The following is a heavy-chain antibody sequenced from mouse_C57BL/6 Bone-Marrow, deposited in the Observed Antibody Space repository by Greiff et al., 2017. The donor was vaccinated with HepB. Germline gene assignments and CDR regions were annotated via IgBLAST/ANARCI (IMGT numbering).Heavy chain of an antibody. CDR1: GFTFSSYT. CDR3: ARHDYYGSV. V-gene: IGHV5-9*01. D-gene: IGHD1-1*01. J-gene: IGHJ1*03. CDR2: ISGGGGNT. Sequence: EVMLVESGGGLVKPGGSLKLSCAASGFTFSSYTMSWVRQTPEKRLEWVATISGGGGNTYYPDSVKGRFTIYRDNAKNTLYLQMSSLRSEDTALYYCARHDYYGSVWGTGTTVTVSS.